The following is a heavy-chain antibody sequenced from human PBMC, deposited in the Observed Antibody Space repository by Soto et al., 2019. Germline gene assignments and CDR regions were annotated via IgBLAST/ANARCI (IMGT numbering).Heavy chain of an antibody. J-gene: IGHJ4*02. CDR3: AREQRGNSWHDY. D-gene: IGHD6-13*01. V-gene: IGHV3-23*01. Sequence: GGSLRLSCAASGFTFKTYDMNWVRQAPGKGLEWISGVSGGSKTTYYADSVKGRFTISRDNSKDTLYLQMNSLRGEDTALYYCAREQRGNSWHDYWGQGIPVTVSS. CDR2: VSGGSKTT. CDR1: GFTFKTYD.